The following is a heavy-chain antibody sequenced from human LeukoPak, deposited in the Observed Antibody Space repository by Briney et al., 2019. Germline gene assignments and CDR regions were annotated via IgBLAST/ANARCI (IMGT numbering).Heavy chain of an antibody. Sequence: PGGSLRLSCVASGFTFSSYEMTWVRQAPGKGLEWVAFIRYDGSDKYSADSVKGRFTISRDNSKSTLYLQMNSLRAEDTAMYYCAKSASVWNDAQLFDYWGQGTLVTVST. CDR3: AKSASVWNDAQLFDY. CDR1: GFTFSSYE. J-gene: IGHJ4*02. CDR2: IRYDGSDK. V-gene: IGHV3-30*02. D-gene: IGHD1-1*01.